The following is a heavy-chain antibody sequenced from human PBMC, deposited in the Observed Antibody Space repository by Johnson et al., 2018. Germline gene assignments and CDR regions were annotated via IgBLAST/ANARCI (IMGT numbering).Heavy chain of an antibody. J-gene: IGHJ3*02. CDR1: GYTFTSYA. CDR2: INPGNGIA. D-gene: IGHD1-7*01. Sequence: VHLVESGAEVKKPGASVKVSCKASGYTFTSYAMHWVRQAPGQRLEWMGWINPGNGIAKYSQKFQGRVTITRDTSASTAYMELGSLRSEDTAVYSGARGDPITGITYAFDIWGQGTMVAVSS. V-gene: IGHV1-3*01. CDR3: ARGDPITGITYAFDI.